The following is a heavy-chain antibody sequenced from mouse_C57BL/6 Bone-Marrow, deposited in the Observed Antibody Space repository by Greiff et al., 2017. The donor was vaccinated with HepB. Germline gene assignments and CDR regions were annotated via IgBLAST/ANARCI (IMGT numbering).Heavy chain of an antibody. Sequence: VQLKESVAELVRPGASVKLSCTASGFNIKNSYMHWVKQRPEQGLEWIGRIDPANGNTKYAPKFQGKATITAATSSNTAYLQLSSQTSEDTALYYRARSYGSPAWLAYWGQGTLVTVSA. V-gene: IGHV14-3*01. CDR2: IDPANGNT. CDR3: ARSYGSPAWLAY. J-gene: IGHJ3*01. D-gene: IGHD1-1*01. CDR1: GFNIKNSY.